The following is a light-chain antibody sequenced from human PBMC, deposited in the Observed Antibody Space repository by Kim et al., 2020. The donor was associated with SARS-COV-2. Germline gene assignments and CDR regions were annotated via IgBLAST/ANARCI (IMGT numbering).Light chain of an antibody. CDR2: GAS. J-gene: IGKJ2*03. Sequence: SPGERATLACRASQSVSSRYVAWYQQNPGQAPRLLIYGASSRDTGITDRFSGSGYGTDFSLTISRLEPEDFAVYYCQQYGSSPSYSFGQGTKLEI. CDR1: QSVSSRY. CDR3: QQYGSSPSYS. V-gene: IGKV3-20*01.